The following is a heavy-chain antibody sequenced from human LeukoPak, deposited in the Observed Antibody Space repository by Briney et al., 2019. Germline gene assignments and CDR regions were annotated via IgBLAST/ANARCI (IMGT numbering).Heavy chain of an antibody. Sequence: PGGSLRLSCAASGFTFSSYAINWVRQSPERGLEWVSAISGTGGSTSYGDSLKGRFTISRDNSKNTLYLQMSSLTAEDTGVYYCAKECGRDYDDRVFDLWGQGTMVTASS. CDR1: GFTFSSYA. V-gene: IGHV3-23*01. CDR2: ISGTGGST. CDR3: AKECGRDYDDRVFDL. D-gene: IGHD3-22*01. J-gene: IGHJ3*01.